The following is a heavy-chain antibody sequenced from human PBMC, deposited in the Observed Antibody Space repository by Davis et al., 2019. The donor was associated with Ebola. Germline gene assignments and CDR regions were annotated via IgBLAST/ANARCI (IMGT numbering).Heavy chain of an antibody. CDR3: ATRGP. V-gene: IGHV3-53*01. CDR2: VHSVSGI. CDR1: GFTVSSNY. D-gene: IGHD3-10*01. J-gene: IGHJ5*02. Sequence: GESLKISCAASGFTVSSNYMSWVRQAPGKGLEWLSMVHSVSGIFYADSVRGRFTIYTDTSTNTLFLQMNSLRVDDTAVYYCATRGPWGQGTLVTVSS.